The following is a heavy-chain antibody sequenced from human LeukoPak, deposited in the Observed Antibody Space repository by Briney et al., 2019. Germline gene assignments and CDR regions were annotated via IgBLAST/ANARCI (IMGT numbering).Heavy chain of an antibody. D-gene: IGHD6-13*01. Sequence: SETLSLTCAVYGGSFSGYYWSWIRQPPGKGLEWIGEINHSGSTNYNPSLKSRVTISVDTSKNQFSLKLSSVTAADTAVYYCARGCSSSWYSYYYYGVDVWGQGTTVTVSS. CDR3: ARGCSSSWYSYYYYGVDV. J-gene: IGHJ6*02. CDR1: GGSFSGYY. CDR2: INHSGST. V-gene: IGHV4-34*01.